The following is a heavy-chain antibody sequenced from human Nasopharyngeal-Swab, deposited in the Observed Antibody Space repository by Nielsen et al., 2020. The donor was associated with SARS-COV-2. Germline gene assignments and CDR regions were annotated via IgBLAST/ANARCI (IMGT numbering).Heavy chain of an antibody. Sequence: GGSLRLSCAASGFTFSSYSMNWVRQAPGKGLEWVSSITRRSTETYYAASVKGRFTISRDNAKNSLFLQMNSLRAEDTAVYYCARDAPAHYGAFYWGRGTLVTVSS. V-gene: IGHV3-21*01. CDR3: ARDAPAHYGAFY. CDR2: ITRRSTET. D-gene: IGHD4-17*01. CDR1: GFTFSSYS. J-gene: IGHJ4*02.